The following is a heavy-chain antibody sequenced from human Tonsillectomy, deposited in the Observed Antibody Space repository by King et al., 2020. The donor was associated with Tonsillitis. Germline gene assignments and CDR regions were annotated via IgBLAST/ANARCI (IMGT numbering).Heavy chain of an antibody. CDR1: GDSISSDGHY. Sequence: VQLQESGPRLVRPLQTLTLTCSVSGDSISSDGHYWSWIRQHPEKGLEWIGYIYYTGSTYYNPSLKSRVTISVDTSKNEFSLKMRSMTAADTAVYYCARDTRGSGNYYNWYFYVWGRGTPVGVSS. CDR2: IYYTGST. D-gene: IGHD3-10*01. J-gene: IGHJ2*01. V-gene: IGHV4-31*03. CDR3: ARDTRGSGNYYNWYFYV.